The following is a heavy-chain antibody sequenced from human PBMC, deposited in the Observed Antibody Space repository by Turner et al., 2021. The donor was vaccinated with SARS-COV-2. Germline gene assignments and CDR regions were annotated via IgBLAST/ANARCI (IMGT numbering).Heavy chain of an antibody. CDR2: IYYSGST. D-gene: IGHD6-13*01. CDR1: GGSISSYY. V-gene: IGHV4-59*08. J-gene: IGHJ4*02. Sequence: GQLQESGPGLVKPSETLSLTCTVSGGSISSYYWSWIRQPPGKGLEWIGYIYYSGSTNYNPSIKSRITISVDTSKNQFALKLRFVTAADTAVYYCAENREGYRSSWPRIDDWGQGTLVTVSS. CDR3: AENREGYRSSWPRIDD.